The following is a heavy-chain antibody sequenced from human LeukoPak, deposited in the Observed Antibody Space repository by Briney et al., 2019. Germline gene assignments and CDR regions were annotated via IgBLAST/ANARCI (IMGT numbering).Heavy chain of an antibody. D-gene: IGHD1-26*01. Sequence: SVRVSCKASGGTFSRHSISWVRQSPGQGLEWMGGITPMFGTSNYAQKFQGRVTITADESTSTAYMELSSLRSEDTAVYYCARDSSEFRSLLFHWGQGTLVTVSS. CDR3: ARDSSEFRSLLFH. J-gene: IGHJ1*01. CDR1: GGTFSRHS. CDR2: ITPMFGTS. V-gene: IGHV1-69*01.